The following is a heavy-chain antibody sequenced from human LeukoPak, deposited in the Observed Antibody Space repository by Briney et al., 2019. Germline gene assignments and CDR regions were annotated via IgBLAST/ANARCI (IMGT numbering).Heavy chain of an antibody. CDR2: VPASDGGT. J-gene: IGHJ4*02. Sequence: PAGSLRLSCAASGFTFSSCAMSWVRQAPGRGLEWVSTVPASDGGTYYADSVKGRFTISRDISKNTLYLQMNSLRAEDTAVYYCAKASGEWLLSPFDYWGQGTLVTVSS. D-gene: IGHD3-3*01. CDR3: AKASGEWLLSPFDY. V-gene: IGHV3-23*01. CDR1: GFTFSSCA.